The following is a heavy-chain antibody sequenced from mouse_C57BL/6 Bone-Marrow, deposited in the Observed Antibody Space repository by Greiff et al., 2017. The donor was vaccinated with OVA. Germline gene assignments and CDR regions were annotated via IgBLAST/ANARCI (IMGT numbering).Heavy chain of an antibody. Sequence: EVHLVESGGGLVKPGGSLKLSCAASGFTFSSYTMSWVRQTPEKRLEWVATISGGGGNTYYPDSVKGRFTISRDNAKNTLYLQMSSLRSEDTALYYCARQITTVVATDWYFDVWGTGTTVTVSS. CDR2: ISGGGGNT. J-gene: IGHJ1*03. CDR1: GFTFSSYT. V-gene: IGHV5-9*01. CDR3: ARQITTVVATDWYFDV. D-gene: IGHD1-1*01.